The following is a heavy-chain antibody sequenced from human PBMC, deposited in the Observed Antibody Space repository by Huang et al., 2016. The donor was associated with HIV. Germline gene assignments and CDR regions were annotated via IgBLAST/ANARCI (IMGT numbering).Heavy chain of an antibody. Sequence: EVQLVESGGGLVQPGGSLRLSCAASGFTFSSYWLHGVRQAPGQGLGGVARINSDGSSTSYADSVKGRFTISRDNAKNTLYLQMNSLRAEDTAVYYCARDGVMLDYWGQGTLVTVSS. CDR2: INSDGSST. CDR1: GFTFSSYW. CDR3: ARDGVMLDY. D-gene: IGHD3-16*01. V-gene: IGHV3-74*01. J-gene: IGHJ4*02.